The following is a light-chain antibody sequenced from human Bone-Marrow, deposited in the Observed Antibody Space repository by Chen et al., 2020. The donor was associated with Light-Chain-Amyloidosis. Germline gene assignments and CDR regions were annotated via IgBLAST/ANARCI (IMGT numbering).Light chain of an antibody. Sequence: SSELTQPPSLSMSPGQPARISCSGDTLSKQYSYWYQQKAGQVPAVVIYKDSERPSGVPQRFSGSSSGTTVTLTISGVQAEDEADYYCQSVDMSGPYVVFGGGTKLTVL. J-gene: IGLJ2*01. CDR2: KDS. CDR1: TLSKQY. V-gene: IGLV3-25*03. CDR3: QSVDMSGPYVV.